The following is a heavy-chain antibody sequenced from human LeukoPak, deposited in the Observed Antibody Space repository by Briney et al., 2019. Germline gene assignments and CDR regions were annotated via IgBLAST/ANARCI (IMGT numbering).Heavy chain of an antibody. CDR3: VDPTTDY. Sequence: SETLSLTCTVSGGSISSYYWSWIRQPPGKGLEWIGEINHSGSTNYNPSLKSRVTISVDTSKNQFSLKLSSVTAADTAVYYCVDPTTDYWGQGTLVTVSS. D-gene: IGHD1-1*01. V-gene: IGHV4-34*01. CDR1: GGSISSYY. CDR2: INHSGST. J-gene: IGHJ4*02.